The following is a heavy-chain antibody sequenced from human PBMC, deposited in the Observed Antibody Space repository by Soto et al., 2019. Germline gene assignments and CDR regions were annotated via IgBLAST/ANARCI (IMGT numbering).Heavy chain of an antibody. CDR3: AGDQGIATLVVYSMYYYGMVV. D-gene: IGHD2-8*01. Sequence: ASVKVSCKASGYTFTNSGISWVRQAPGQGLEWMGWISTDNGNTNYAQHLQGRVSMTTDTSTSTAYMDLRSLRSDDTAVYYCAGDQGIATLVVYSMYYYGMVVWG. CDR2: ISTDNGNT. V-gene: IGHV1-18*01. J-gene: IGHJ6*02. CDR1: GYTFTNSG.